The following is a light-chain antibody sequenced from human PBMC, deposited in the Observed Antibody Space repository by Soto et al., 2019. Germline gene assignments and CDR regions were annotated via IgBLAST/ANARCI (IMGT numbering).Light chain of an antibody. CDR3: QGRNNWPPMHP. J-gene: IGKJ2*01. CDR2: DSS. V-gene: IGKV3-11*01. Sequence: EIVLTQSPATLSVSPGERATLSCRASEDGSTSLAWYQQKPGQAPRLLIYDSSNRATGLPARFSGSGSRTDLTLTINTLEPKDLEVYYCQGRNNWPPMHPFGQGTKLEI. CDR1: EDGSTS.